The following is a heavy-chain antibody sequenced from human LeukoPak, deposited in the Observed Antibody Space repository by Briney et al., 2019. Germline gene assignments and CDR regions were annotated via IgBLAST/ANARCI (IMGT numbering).Heavy chain of an antibody. D-gene: IGHD3-16*01. CDR3: ARVVLGNPRGGLSWAPFDY. CDR1: GYTFTGYY. J-gene: IGHJ4*02. V-gene: IGHV1-8*03. Sequence: ASVKVSCKASGYTFTGYYMHWVRQAPGQGLEWMGWMNPNNGNTGYAQKFQGRVTITRNTSISTAYMELSSLRSEDTAVYYCARVVLGNPRGGLSWAPFDYWGQGTLVTVSS. CDR2: MNPNNGNT.